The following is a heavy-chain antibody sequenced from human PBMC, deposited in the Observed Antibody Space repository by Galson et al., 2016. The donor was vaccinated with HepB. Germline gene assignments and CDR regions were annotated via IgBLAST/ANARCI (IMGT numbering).Heavy chain of an antibody. CDR3: ARDPGRIAAAGHLDS. J-gene: IGHJ5*01. CDR1: GFIVSSHY. V-gene: IGHV3-53*01. CDR2: IYGGGAT. Sequence: SLRLSCAASGFIVSSHYMNWVRQTPGKGLEWVAIIYGGGATYYADSVKGRFTISRDNPNNTVYLQMNSLRGEDTAVYYCARDPGRIAAAGHLDSWGQGTLVTVSS. D-gene: IGHD6-13*01.